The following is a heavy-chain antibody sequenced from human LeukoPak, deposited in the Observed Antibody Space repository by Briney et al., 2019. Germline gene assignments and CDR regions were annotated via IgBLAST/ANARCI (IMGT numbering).Heavy chain of an antibody. CDR2: IYYSGST. CDR1: GGSPSSGDYY. CDR3: ARDQKGRYYYDSSGYYQENWFDP. V-gene: IGHV4-30-4*01. D-gene: IGHD3-22*01. J-gene: IGHJ5*02. Sequence: SETLSLTCTVSGGSPSSGDYYWSWVRQPPGKGLEWIGYIYYSGSTYYNPSLKSRVTISVDTSKNQFSLKLSSVTAADTAVYYCARDQKGRYYYDSSGYYQENWFDPWGQGTLVTVSS.